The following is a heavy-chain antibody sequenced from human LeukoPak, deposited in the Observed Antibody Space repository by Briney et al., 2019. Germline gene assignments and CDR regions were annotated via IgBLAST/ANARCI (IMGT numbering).Heavy chain of an antibody. CDR3: VASPVGFYHGSGRYYFDN. J-gene: IGHJ4*02. V-gene: IGHV3-64D*06. CDR2: IATDGRST. CDR1: GFTFSDCY. Sequence: GGSLRLSCSASGFTFSDCYMHWVRQAPGKGLDYVASIATDGRSTFYVDSVKGRFTISRDNSKNTLSLQMSSLRAEDTAVYYCVASPVGFYHGSGRYYFDNWGQETLVTVSS. D-gene: IGHD3-10*01.